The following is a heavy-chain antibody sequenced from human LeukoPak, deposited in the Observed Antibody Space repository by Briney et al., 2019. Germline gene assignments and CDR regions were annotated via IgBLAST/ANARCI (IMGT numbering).Heavy chain of an antibody. D-gene: IGHD2-8*01. V-gene: IGHV3-30*02. CDR3: AKDIVLMVYAPNDY. CDR2: IRYDGNNK. J-gene: IGHJ4*02. Sequence: GGSLRLSCAASGFSFSSYGMDWVRQAPGKGLEWVAFIRYDGNNKDYADSVKGRFTISRDNSKNTLYLQMNSLRAEDTAVYYCAKDIVLMVYAPNDYWGQGTLVTVSS. CDR1: GFSFSSYG.